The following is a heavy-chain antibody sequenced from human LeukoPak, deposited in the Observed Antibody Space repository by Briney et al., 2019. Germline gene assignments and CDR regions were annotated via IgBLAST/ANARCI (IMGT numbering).Heavy chain of an antibody. Sequence: PGGSLRLSCAASGLTFSSYTMNWVRQAPGKGLEWVSSIVAGSSDYIYYADSVKGRFTISRDNAKNSLYLQMHSLRAEDTAVYYCARVHDFWSGYYTGFDPWGQGTLATVSS. V-gene: IGHV3-21*01. CDR2: IVAGSSDYI. J-gene: IGHJ5*02. D-gene: IGHD3-3*01. CDR1: GLTFSSYT. CDR3: ARVHDFWSGYYTGFDP.